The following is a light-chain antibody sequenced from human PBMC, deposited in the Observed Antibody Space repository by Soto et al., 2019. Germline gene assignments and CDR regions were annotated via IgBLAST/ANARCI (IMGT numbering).Light chain of an antibody. CDR3: QSCDSSLSGSGV. CDR1: SSNIGAGYD. Sequence: QSVLTQPPSVSGAPGQRVTISCTGSSSNIGAGYDVHWYQQLPGTAPKLLIYRNSSRPSGVPDRFSGSKSGTSASLAITGLQAEDEADYYCQSCDSSLSGSGVFGTGTKVTVL. CDR2: RNS. V-gene: IGLV1-40*01. J-gene: IGLJ1*01.